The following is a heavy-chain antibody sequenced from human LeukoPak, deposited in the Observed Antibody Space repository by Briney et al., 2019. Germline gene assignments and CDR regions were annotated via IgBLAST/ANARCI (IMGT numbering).Heavy chain of an antibody. CDR3: ARGVVGATSYYFDY. J-gene: IGHJ4*02. Sequence: ASVKVSCKASGYTFTGYYMHWVRQAPGQGLEWMGWINPNSGGTNYAQKFQGWVTMTRDTSISTAYMELSRLRSDDTAVCYCARGVVGATSYYFDYWGQGTLVTVSS. V-gene: IGHV1-2*04. CDR2: INPNSGGT. CDR1: GYTFTGYY. D-gene: IGHD1-26*01.